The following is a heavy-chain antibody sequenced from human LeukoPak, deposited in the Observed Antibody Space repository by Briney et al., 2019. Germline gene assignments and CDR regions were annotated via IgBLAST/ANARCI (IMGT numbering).Heavy chain of an antibody. J-gene: IGHJ4*01. CDR2: ISYDGSNK. CDR3: ARDWGLF. Sequence: GGSLRLSCAASGFTFSSYAMHWVRQAPGKGMEWVAVISYDGSNKYYADSVKGRFTISRDNSKNTLYLQMNSLRAEDTAVYYCARDWGLFWGQGTLVTVFS. CDR1: GFTFSSYA. V-gene: IGHV3-30-3*01. D-gene: IGHD2-21*01.